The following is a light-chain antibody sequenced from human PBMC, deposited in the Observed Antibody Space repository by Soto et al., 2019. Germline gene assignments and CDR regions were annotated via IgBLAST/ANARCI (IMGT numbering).Light chain of an antibody. CDR1: QDISNY. CDR3: QQYDNLQYT. CDR2: DAS. Sequence: DIQMTQSPSSLSSSVGDRVTITCQASQDISNYLNWYQQKPGKAPKLLIYDASNLETGDPSRFSGSGSGTDFTFTISSLQPEDIATYYCQQYDNLQYTFGQGTKLEIK. V-gene: IGKV1-33*01. J-gene: IGKJ2*01.